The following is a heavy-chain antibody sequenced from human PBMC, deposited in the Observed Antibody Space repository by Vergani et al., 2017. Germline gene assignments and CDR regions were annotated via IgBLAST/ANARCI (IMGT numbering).Heavy chain of an antibody. V-gene: IGHV4-59*01. CDR2: IYYSGST. J-gene: IGHJ4*02. Sequence: QVQLQESGPGLVKPSETLSLTCTVSGGSISSYYWSWIRQPPGKGLEWIGYIYYSGSTNYNPSLKSRVTISVDTSKNQFSLKLSSVTAADTAVYYCARDMGYGDYVLDYWGQGTLVTVSS. CDR1: GGSISSYY. D-gene: IGHD4-17*01. CDR3: ARDMGYGDYVLDY.